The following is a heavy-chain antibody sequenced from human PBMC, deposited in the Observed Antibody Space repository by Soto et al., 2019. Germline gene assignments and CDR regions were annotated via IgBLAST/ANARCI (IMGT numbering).Heavy chain of an antibody. D-gene: IGHD2-2*01. Sequence: ASVKVSCTASGYTFTSYGISWVRQAPGQGLEWMGWISAYNGNTNYAQKLQGRVTMTTDTSTSTAYMELRSLRSDDTAVYYCARHGEDIVVVPAAHALYYFDYWGQGTLVTVSS. CDR1: GYTFTSYG. J-gene: IGHJ4*02. CDR2: ISAYNGNT. V-gene: IGHV1-18*01. CDR3: ARHGEDIVVVPAAHALYYFDY.